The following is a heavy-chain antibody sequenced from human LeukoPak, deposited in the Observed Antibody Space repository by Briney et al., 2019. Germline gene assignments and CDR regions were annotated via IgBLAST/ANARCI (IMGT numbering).Heavy chain of an antibody. Sequence: GGSLRLSFAASGFTFSSYAMSWVRQAPGKGLEWVSAISGSGGSTYYADSVKGRFTISRDNSKNTLYLQMNSLRAEDTAVYYCAKDSSGSDSHYWGQGTLVTVSS. J-gene: IGHJ4*02. CDR1: GFTFSSYA. CDR2: ISGSGGST. D-gene: IGHD6-19*01. V-gene: IGHV3-23*01. CDR3: AKDSSGSDSHY.